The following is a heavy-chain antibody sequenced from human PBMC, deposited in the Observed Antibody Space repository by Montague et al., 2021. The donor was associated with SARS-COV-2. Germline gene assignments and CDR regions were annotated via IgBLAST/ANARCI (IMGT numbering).Heavy chain of an antibody. CDR1: GVSVTDYY. V-gene: IGHV4-59*08. CDR2: VLYNKGT. J-gene: IGHJ5*02. Sequence: SETLSLTCTVSGVSVTDYYWSWIRQPPGKGLEWVGDVLYNKGTNFNPSLKSRVAISVDTSKNQFSLRLTSVTAADTAFYYCARAGMVGAPNLFLDAWGPGILVTVSS. CDR3: ARAGMVGAPNLFLDA. D-gene: IGHD1-26*01.